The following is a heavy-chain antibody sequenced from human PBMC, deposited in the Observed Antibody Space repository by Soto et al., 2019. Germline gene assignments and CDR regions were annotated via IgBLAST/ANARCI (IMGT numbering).Heavy chain of an antibody. V-gene: IGHV4-59*01. CDR3: ARNFPRLGSGWSGRGGGDYYYMDV. CDR1: GGSISSYY. D-gene: IGHD6-19*01. Sequence: SETLSLTCTVSGGSISSYYWSWIRQPPWKGLEWIGYIYYSGSTNYNPSLKSRVTISVDTSKNQFSLKLSSVTAADTAVYYCARNFPRLGSGWSGRGGGDYYYMDVWGKGTTVTVSS. J-gene: IGHJ6*03. CDR2: IYYSGST.